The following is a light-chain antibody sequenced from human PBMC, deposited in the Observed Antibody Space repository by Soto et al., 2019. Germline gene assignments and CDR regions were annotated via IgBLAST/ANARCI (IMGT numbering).Light chain of an antibody. CDR2: EVS. CDR3: NTYRSRPTE. CDR1: SSDVGGYNY. V-gene: IGLV2-14*01. J-gene: IGLJ3*02. Sequence: QSALTQPASVSGSPGQSITISCTGTSSDVGGYNYVSWYQQHPGKAPKLMIYEVSNRPSGVSNRFSGSKSGNTASMTISGLQAEDEADYYCNTYRSRPTEFGGGTKLTVL.